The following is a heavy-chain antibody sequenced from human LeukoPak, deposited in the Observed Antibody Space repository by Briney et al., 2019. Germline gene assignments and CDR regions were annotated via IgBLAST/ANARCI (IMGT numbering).Heavy chain of an antibody. J-gene: IGHJ5*02. V-gene: IGHV3-7*01. Sequence: GGSLRLSCAASGFTFNTYWMSWVRQAPGKGLEWVANIKQDGSDKYYVDSVKGRFTISRDNAKNSLYLQMDSLRAEDTAVYYCARETTEITDTAWFDPWGQGTLVTVSS. CDR3: ARETTEITDTAWFDP. CDR2: IKQDGSDK. CDR1: GFTFNTYW. D-gene: IGHD4-23*01.